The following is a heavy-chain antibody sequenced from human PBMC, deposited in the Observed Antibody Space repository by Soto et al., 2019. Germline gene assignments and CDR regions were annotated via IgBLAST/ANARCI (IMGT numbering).Heavy chain of an antibody. Sequence: KASETLSLTCTVSGGSISTYYWSWIRQPPGKGLEWIGYIYYSGSTNYNPSLKSRVTISVDTSKNQFSLRLSSVTAADTAVYYCARGYGDYRVFDYWGQGTLVTVSS. CDR3: ARGYGDYRVFDY. CDR1: GGSISTYY. J-gene: IGHJ4*02. CDR2: IYYSGST. D-gene: IGHD4-17*01. V-gene: IGHV4-59*01.